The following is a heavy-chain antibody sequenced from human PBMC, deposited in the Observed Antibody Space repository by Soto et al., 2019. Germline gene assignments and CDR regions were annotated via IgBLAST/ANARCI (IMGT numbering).Heavy chain of an antibody. CDR2: ISYDGSNK. Sequence: PGGSLRLSCAASGFTFSSYAMHWVRQAPGKGLEWVAVISYDGSNKYYADSVKGRFTISRDNSKNTLYLQMNSLRAEDTAVYYCARSYDFGPIDYWGQGTLVTVSS. D-gene: IGHD5-12*01. CDR1: GFTFSSYA. CDR3: ARSYDFGPIDY. J-gene: IGHJ4*02. V-gene: IGHV3-30-3*01.